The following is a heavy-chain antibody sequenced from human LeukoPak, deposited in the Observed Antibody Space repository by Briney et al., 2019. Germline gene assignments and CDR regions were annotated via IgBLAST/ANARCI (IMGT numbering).Heavy chain of an antibody. D-gene: IGHD3-3*02. CDR3: AREFYPEISRGFDP. CDR1: GYSFTGSY. J-gene: IGHJ5*01. CDR2: INPNNGGT. Sequence: SVTVSCKASGYSFTGSYMRRVREAPGQGLEWMGWINPNNGGTRYAQKFQGRVTMTRHTSITPVYMEVSRLNPDETAVYGCAREFYPEISRGFDPSGQGTLVTVSS. V-gene: IGHV1-2*02.